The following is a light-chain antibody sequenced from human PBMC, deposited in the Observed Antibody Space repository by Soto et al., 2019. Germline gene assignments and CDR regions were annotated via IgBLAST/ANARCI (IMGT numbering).Light chain of an antibody. CDR2: GDN. CDR3: QSYDSSIVI. Sequence: NFMLTQPHSVSESPGKTVTISCTGSSGSIANNYVQWYQQRPGSAPTTVIYGDNERPSVVPDRFSGSIDSSSNSASLTISGLQTEDEADYYCQSYDSSIVIFGGGTKLTVL. CDR1: SGSIANNY. V-gene: IGLV6-57*02. J-gene: IGLJ2*01.